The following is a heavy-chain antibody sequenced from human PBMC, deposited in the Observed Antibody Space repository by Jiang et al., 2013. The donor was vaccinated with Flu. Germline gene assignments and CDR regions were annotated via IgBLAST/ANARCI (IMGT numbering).Heavy chain of an antibody. Sequence: QLLESGGGLAKPGGSLRLSCAASGFTFSSYSMNWVRQAPGKGLEWVSSISSSSSYIYYADSVRGRFTISRDNAKNSLYLQMNSLRAEDTAVYYCAREDCSGGSCSPYKIDYWGQGTLVTVSS. V-gene: IGHV3-21*01. J-gene: IGHJ4*02. CDR3: AREDCSGGSCSPYKIDY. CDR2: ISSSSSYI. D-gene: IGHD2-15*01. CDR1: GFTFSSYS.